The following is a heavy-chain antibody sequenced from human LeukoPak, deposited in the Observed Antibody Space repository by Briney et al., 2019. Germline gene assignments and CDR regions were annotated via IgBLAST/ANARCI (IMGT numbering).Heavy chain of an antibody. CDR2: IWYDGSNK. J-gene: IGHJ4*02. Sequence: GGSLRLSCAASGFTFSSYVMHWVRQAPGRGRGWVAVIWYDGSNKYYADSVKGRFTISRDNSKNTLYLQLNSLRAEDTAVYYCTRDLEQQLTPLGYWGQGTLVTVSS. CDR3: TRDLEQQLTPLGY. D-gene: IGHD6-13*01. V-gene: IGHV3-33*01. CDR1: GFTFSSYV.